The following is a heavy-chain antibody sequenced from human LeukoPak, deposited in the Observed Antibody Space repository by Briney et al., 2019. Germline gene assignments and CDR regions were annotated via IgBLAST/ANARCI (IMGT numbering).Heavy chain of an antibody. D-gene: IGHD6-13*01. Sequence: GGSLRLSCAASGFTFSSYAMSWVRQAPGKGLEWVSAISGSRGSTYYADSVKGRFTISRDNSKNTLYLQMNSLRAEDTAVYYCAKDLGIAAAGTYYYGMDVWGQGTTVTVSS. V-gene: IGHV3-23*01. J-gene: IGHJ6*02. CDR1: GFTFSSYA. CDR2: ISGSRGST. CDR3: AKDLGIAAAGTYYYGMDV.